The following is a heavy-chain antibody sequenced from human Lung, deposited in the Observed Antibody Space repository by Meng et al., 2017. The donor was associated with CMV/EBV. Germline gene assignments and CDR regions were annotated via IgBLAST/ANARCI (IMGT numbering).Heavy chain of an antibody. J-gene: IGHJ6*02. CDR1: NGSFSGYY. V-gene: IGHV4-34*01. D-gene: IGHD2-2*01. CDR3: ARWVAVVPAARYYFYYYGMDV. Sequence: SXPXSLXCAVYNGSFSGYYWSWIRQPPGKGLEWIGEINHSGSTNYNPSLESRVTISVDTSKNQFALKLSSVTAADTAVYYCARWVAVVPAARYYFYYYGMDVWXQGTXVT. CDR2: INHSGST.